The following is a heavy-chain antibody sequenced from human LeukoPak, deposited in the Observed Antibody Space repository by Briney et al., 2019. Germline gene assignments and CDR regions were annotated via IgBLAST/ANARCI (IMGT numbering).Heavy chain of an antibody. Sequence: GGSLRLSCAASGFTFSSYGMHWVRQAPGKGLEWVAFIRYDGSNKYYADSVKGRFTISRDNSKNTLYLQMNSLRAEDTAVYYCARAWSLYHYDSSGYYYYFDYWGQGTLVTVSS. D-gene: IGHD3-22*01. CDR3: ARAWSLYHYDSSGYYYYFDY. V-gene: IGHV3-30*02. CDR1: GFTFSSYG. J-gene: IGHJ4*02. CDR2: IRYDGSNK.